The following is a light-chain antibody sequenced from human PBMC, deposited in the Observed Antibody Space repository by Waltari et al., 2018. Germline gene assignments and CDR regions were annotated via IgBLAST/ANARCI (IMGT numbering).Light chain of an antibody. CDR2: EVS. V-gene: IGLV2-14*01. Sequence: QSALTQPASVSGSPGQSITISCTGTSSDIGGYNSVSWYQQHPGKAPQLMIYEVSYRPSGISNRFSGSKSGNTASLTIAGLRSEDEADYYCSSYTGSSLVFGGGTKLTVL. J-gene: IGLJ3*02. CDR3: SSYTGSSLV. CDR1: SSDIGGYNS.